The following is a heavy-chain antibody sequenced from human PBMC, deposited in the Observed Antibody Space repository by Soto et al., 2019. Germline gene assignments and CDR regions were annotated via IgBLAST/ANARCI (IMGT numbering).Heavy chain of an antibody. CDR1: GFTFSSYG. CDR3: AKDTYYYDSSGYYYYYYYGMDV. V-gene: IGHV3-30*18. J-gene: IGHJ6*02. Sequence: WSLRLSCAAAGFTFSSYGMHWVRQAPGKXLEWVAVISYDGSNKYYADSVKGRFTISRDNSKNTLYLQMNSLRAEDTAVYYCAKDTYYYDSSGYYYYYYYGMDVWGQGTTVTVCS. D-gene: IGHD3-22*01. CDR2: ISYDGSNK.